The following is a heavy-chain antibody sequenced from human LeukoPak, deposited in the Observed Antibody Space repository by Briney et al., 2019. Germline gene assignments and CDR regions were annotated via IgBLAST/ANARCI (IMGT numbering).Heavy chain of an antibody. CDR3: ASFDDSFDL. CDR1: GFRFNTYA. D-gene: IGHD1-1*01. Sequence: KSGGSLRLSCAASGFRFNTYAMVWVRQAPGKGLEWVSSISSSSSYIYYADSVKGRFTISRDNAKNSLYLQMNSLRAEDTAVYYCASFDDSFDLWGRGTLVTVSS. J-gene: IGHJ2*01. V-gene: IGHV3-21*01. CDR2: ISSSSSYI.